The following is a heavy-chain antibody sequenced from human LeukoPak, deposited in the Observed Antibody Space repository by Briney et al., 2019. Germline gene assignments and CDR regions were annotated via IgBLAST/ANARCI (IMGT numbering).Heavy chain of an antibody. J-gene: IGHJ4*02. D-gene: IGHD3-9*01. Sequence: ASVKVSCKVSEYTLTELSMHWVRQAPGKGLEWVGGFDPEDGETIYAQKFQGRVTMTEDTSTDTAYMELSSLRSEDTAVYYCATSGTYYDILTGYYYWGQGTLVTVSS. CDR1: EYTLTELS. CDR2: FDPEDGET. CDR3: ATSGTYYDILTGYYY. V-gene: IGHV1-24*01.